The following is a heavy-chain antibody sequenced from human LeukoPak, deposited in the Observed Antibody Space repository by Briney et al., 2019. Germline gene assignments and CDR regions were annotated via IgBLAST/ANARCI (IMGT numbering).Heavy chain of an antibody. J-gene: IGHJ4*02. CDR1: GFTFSSYS. V-gene: IGHV3-21*01. Sequence: GGSLRLSCAASGFTFSSYSMNWVRQAPGKGLEWVSSISSSSSYIYYADSVKGRFTISRDNAKNSLYLQMNSLRAEDTAVYYCAREGIPGTAYFDYWGQGTLVTVSS. CDR3: AREGIPGTAYFDY. D-gene: IGHD1-20*01. CDR2: ISSSSSYI.